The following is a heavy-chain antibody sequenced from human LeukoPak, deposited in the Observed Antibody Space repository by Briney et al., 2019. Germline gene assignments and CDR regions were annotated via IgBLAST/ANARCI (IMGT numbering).Heavy chain of an antibody. CDR3: VRDRGTYRPIDY. V-gene: IGHV3-21*04. D-gene: IGHD1-26*01. J-gene: IGHJ4*02. CDR2: ISYTGTYI. Sequence: NSGGSLRLSCTASAFSLSAYNMNWVRQAPGKGLEWVSSISYTGTYIYYADSVKGRFTISRDNAQNSLYLQMNSLRAEDTAIYYCVRDRGTYRPIDYWGQGTLVTVSS. CDR1: AFSLSAYN.